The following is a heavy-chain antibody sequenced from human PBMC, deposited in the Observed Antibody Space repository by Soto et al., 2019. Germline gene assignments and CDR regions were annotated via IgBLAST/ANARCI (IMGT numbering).Heavy chain of an antibody. J-gene: IGHJ4*02. CDR1: GFSSSTYN. Sequence: GGSLRLSCAASGFSSSTYNMNWVRQAPGRGLEWVSYISSRSSTIYHADSVKGRFTISRDNAKNSLYLQMDSLRDEDTAVYFCARAIAVGSTSLDYWGLGTRVTVSS. CDR2: ISSRSSTI. D-gene: IGHD6-19*01. CDR3: ARAIAVGSTSLDY. V-gene: IGHV3-48*02.